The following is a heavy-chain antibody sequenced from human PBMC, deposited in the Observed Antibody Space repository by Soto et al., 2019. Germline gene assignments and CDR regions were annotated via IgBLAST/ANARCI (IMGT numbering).Heavy chain of an antibody. CDR3: ARPGVAGFDF. CDR2: INHSGST. Sequence: PSETLSLTCAVYGGSFSGYYWSWIRQSPGKGLEWIGEINHSGSTNYNPSLKSRVTISVDTSKNQFSLNLSSVTAADTAVYYCARPGVAGFDFWGQGTLVTVSS. J-gene: IGHJ4*02. V-gene: IGHV4-34*01. CDR1: GGSFSGYY. D-gene: IGHD6-19*01.